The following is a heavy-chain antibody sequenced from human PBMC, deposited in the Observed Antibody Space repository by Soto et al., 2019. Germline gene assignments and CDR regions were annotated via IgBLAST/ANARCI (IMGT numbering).Heavy chain of an antibody. CDR2: IRSKAYGGTT. V-gene: IGHV3-49*03. D-gene: IGHD3-9*01. J-gene: IGHJ4*02. Sequence: TGGSLRLSCTASGFTFGDYAMSWFRQAPGKGLEWVGFIRSKAYGGTTEYAASVKGRFTISRDDSKSIAYLQMNSLKTEDTAVYYCTRARYSASPLFDYWGQGTLVTAS. CDR1: GFTFGDYA. CDR3: TRARYSASPLFDY.